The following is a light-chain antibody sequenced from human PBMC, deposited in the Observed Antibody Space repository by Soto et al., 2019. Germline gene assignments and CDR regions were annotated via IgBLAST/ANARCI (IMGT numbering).Light chain of an antibody. CDR3: QQYGSSFT. V-gene: IGKV3-20*01. J-gene: IGKJ4*01. CDR1: QSVSSSY. CDR2: GAS. Sequence: ESVLTQAPGTLSLSPGERATLSCRASQSVSSSYLAWYQQKPGQAPRLLIYGASSRATGIPDRFSGSGSGTDFTLTISRLEPEDFAVYYCQQYGSSFTFGAGTRWIS.